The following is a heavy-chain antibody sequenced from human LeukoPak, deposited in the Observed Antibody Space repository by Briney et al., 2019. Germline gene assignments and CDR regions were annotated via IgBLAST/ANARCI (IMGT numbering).Heavy chain of an antibody. D-gene: IGHD3-3*01. CDR1: GYTFTNYD. V-gene: IGHV1-8*01. J-gene: IGHJ4*02. CDR2: MNPNSGNT. Sequence: ASVTVPFMGSGYTFTNYDINGVGQAGGQGGEWMGWMNPNSGNTGYAQKFQGRVTMTRNTSISTAYMRLSSLRSEDTAVYYCARETMYGVITFYYFDYWGQGTLVTVSA. CDR3: ARETMYGVITFYYFDY.